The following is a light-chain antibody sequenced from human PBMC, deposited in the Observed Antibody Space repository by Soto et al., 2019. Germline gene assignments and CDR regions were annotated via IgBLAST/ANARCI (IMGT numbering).Light chain of an antibody. CDR1: QTISSS. CDR3: QQYDSYSPCT. V-gene: IGKV1-5*03. Sequence: DIQMTQFPPTLSASIGDRVTITCRASQTISSSLAWYQQKPGKAPKLLIYKASTLETGVPSRFSGSGSGTEFTLTISSLQPDDFATYYCQQYDSYSPCTFGQGTRLEL. CDR2: KAS. J-gene: IGKJ2*02.